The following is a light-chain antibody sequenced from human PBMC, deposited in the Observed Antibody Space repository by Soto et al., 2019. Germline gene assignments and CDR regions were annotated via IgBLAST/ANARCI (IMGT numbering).Light chain of an antibody. Sequence: EIVLTQSPATLSLYPGERATLSCRASQSVSSYLAWYQQKPGQAPRLLIYDASNRATGIPARFSGSGSGTDFTLTISRLEPEDFAVYYCQQRRNWPGTFGQGTKLEI. J-gene: IGKJ2*01. V-gene: IGKV3-11*01. CDR3: QQRRNWPGT. CDR1: QSVSSY. CDR2: DAS.